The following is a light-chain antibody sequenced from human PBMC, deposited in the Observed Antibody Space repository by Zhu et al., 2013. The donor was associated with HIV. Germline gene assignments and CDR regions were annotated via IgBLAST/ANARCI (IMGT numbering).Light chain of an antibody. Sequence: VLTQSPGTLSLSPGERATLFCRASRSIGGSIAWYQQRPGQAPRLLIYDASNRATGIAARFSGSGYGTDFTLTISRLEPEDFAVYYCQHYGSSPCSFGQGTKLEIK. V-gene: IGKV3-20*01. CDR1: RSIGGS. CDR2: DAS. CDR3: QHYGSSPCS. J-gene: IGKJ2*04.